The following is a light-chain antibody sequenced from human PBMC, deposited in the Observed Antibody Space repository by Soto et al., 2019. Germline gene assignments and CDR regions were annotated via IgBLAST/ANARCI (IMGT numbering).Light chain of an antibody. CDR1: QDITNY. CDR3: LQNSDFPWT. J-gene: IGKJ1*01. CDR2: EAS. Sequence: DIQMTQSPSAMSASVGDRVTITCRASQDITNYLVWFQQKPGKVPQRLIYEASTLHTGVPSRFSGGGSGTQFTLTIISLQPEDFATYYCLQNSDFPWTFGQGTKVEI. V-gene: IGKV1-17*03.